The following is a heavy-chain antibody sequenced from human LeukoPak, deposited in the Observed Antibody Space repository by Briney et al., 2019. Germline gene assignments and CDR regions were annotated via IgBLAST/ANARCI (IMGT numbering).Heavy chain of an antibody. J-gene: IGHJ4*02. V-gene: IGHV3-23*01. CDR3: AKGHMTTVTHFDY. Sequence: GGSLRLSCEASGFTFSGYAMGWVRQAPGKGLEWVSAISDSGGSTYYADSVKGRFTISRDNSKSTLFLQMNSLRADDTAVYYCAKGHMTTVTHFDYWGQGTLVTVSS. CDR1: GFTFSGYA. D-gene: IGHD4-17*01. CDR2: ISDSGGST.